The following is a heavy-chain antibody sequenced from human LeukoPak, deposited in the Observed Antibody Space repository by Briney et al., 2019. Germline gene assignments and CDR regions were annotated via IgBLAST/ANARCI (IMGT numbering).Heavy chain of an antibody. CDR3: AKFPYSRLGGFDY. Sequence: GRSLRLSCAASGFTFSSYGMHWVRQAPGKGLEWVSAISGSGGSTYYADSVKGRFTISRDNSKNTLYLQMNSLRAEDTAVYYCAKFPYSRLGGFDYWGQGTLVTVSS. D-gene: IGHD3-16*01. CDR2: ISGSGGST. J-gene: IGHJ4*02. V-gene: IGHV3-23*01. CDR1: GFTFSSYG.